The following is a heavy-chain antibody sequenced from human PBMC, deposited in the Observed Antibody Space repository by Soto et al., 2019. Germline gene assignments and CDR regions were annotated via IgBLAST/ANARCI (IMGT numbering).Heavy chain of an antibody. V-gene: IGHV3-21*01. Sequence: EVQLVESGGGLVKPGGSLRLSCAASGFTFSSYSMNWVRQAPGKGLEWFSSISSRSSYIYYADSLKGRSTISRDNTNTSLYPQMHSLSAEDTAVYYCARDASITIFDGPGCFCPWGQGTLVTVSS. CDR1: GFTFSSYS. D-gene: IGHD3-9*01. J-gene: IGHJ1*01. CDR3: ARDASITIFDGPGCFCP. CDR2: ISSRSSYI.